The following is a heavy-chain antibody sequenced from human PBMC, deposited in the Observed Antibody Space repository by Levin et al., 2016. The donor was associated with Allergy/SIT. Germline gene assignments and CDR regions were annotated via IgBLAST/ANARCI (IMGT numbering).Heavy chain of an antibody. J-gene: IGHJ3*02. Sequence: WIRQPPGKGLEWVSAISGSGGSTYYADSVKGRFTISRDNSKNTLYLQMNSLRAEDTAVYYCAKLQKWELPPGLLVDAFDIWGQGTMVTVSS. V-gene: IGHV3-23*01. D-gene: IGHD1-26*01. CDR3: AKLQKWELPPGLLVDAFDI. CDR2: ISGSGGST.